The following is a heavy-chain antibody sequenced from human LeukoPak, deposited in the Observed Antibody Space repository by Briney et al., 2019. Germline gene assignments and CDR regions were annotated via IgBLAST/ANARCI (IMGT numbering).Heavy chain of an antibody. CDR1: GYTFTSYD. J-gene: IGHJ1*01. CDR2: MNPNSGNT. CDR3: ARSPRPYYYDSSSSPAEYFQH. Sequence: ASVKVSCKASGYTFTSYDINWVRQATGQGLEWMGWMNPNSGNTGYAQKFQGRVTMTRDTSTSTVYMELSSLRSEDTAVYYCARSPRPYYYDSSSSPAEYFQHWGQGTLVTVSS. V-gene: IGHV1-8*01. D-gene: IGHD3-22*01.